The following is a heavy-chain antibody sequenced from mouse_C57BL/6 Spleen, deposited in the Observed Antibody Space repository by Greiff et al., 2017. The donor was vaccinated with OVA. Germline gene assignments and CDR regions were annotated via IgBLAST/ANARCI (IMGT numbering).Heavy chain of an antibody. CDR3: ARCITTVGDFDY. CDR1: GYTFTSYW. V-gene: IGHV1-7*01. Sequence: VQLQQSGAELAKPGASVKLSCKASGYTFTSYWMHWVKQRPGQGLEWIGYINPSSGYTKYNQKFKDKATLTADKAYSTAYMQLSSLTYEDSTVYYCARCITTVGDFDYWGQGTTLTVSS. D-gene: IGHD1-1*01. J-gene: IGHJ2*01. CDR2: INPSSGYT.